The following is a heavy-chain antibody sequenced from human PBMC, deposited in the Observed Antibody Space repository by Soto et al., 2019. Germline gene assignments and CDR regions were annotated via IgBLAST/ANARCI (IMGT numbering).Heavy chain of an antibody. CDR1: GFTFSDNY. CDR3: AIDDWLPFDRFDNNGMDV. CDR2: ISSRGTTR. Sequence: ESGGGLVKPGGSLRLSCAASGFTFSDNYMSWIRQAPGKGLEWISYISSRGTTRYYADSVKGRFTISRDNAKNSMYLQMNSLRAEDTAVYYCAIDDWLPFDRFDNNGMDVWGQGTTVTVPS. D-gene: IGHD3-9*01. J-gene: IGHJ6*02. V-gene: IGHV3-11*01.